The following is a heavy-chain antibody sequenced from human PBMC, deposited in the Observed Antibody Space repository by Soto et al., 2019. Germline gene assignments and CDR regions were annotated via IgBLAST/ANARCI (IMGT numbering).Heavy chain of an antibody. V-gene: IGHV3-7*05. Sequence: GGSLRLSCAASGFTFSSYWMSWVRQAPGKGLEWVANIKQDGSEKYYVDSVKGRFTISRDNAKNSLYLQMNSLRAEDTAVYYCARGSDIVVVPAALSDYWGQGTLVTVSS. J-gene: IGHJ4*02. CDR3: ARGSDIVVVPAALSDY. D-gene: IGHD2-2*01. CDR1: GFTFSSYW. CDR2: IKQDGSEK.